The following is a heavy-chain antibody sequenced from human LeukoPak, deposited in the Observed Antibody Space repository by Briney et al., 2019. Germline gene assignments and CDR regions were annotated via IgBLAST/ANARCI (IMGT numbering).Heavy chain of an antibody. Sequence: GGSLRLSCAASGFTFSDYYMSWIRQAPGKGLEWVSYISSSGSTIYYADSVKGRFTISRDNAKNSLYLQMNSLRAEDTAVYYCARARDCSGGSCYSGYFDYWGQGTLVTDSS. CDR2: ISSSGSTI. V-gene: IGHV3-11*01. D-gene: IGHD2-15*01. J-gene: IGHJ4*02. CDR1: GFTFSDYY. CDR3: ARARDCSGGSCYSGYFDY.